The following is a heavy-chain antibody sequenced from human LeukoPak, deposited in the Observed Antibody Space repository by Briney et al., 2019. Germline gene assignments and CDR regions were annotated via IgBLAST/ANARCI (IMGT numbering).Heavy chain of an antibody. CDR1: GGSFSDYY. D-gene: IGHD3-22*01. CDR2: INHNGGI. V-gene: IGHV4-34*01. Sequence: SETLSLTCAVYGGSFSDYYWAWIRQPPGKGLEWIGEINHNGGINYNPSLKSRVTISVDTSKNQFSLRLNSVTAADTAVYYCARVGGDDSTGHYSVDYWGQGTLVTVSS. CDR3: ARVGGDDSTGHYSVDY. J-gene: IGHJ4*02.